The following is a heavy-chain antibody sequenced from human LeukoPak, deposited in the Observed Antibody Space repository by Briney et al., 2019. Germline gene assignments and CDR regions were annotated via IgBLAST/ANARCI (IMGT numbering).Heavy chain of an antibody. CDR1: GGSITSDNW. J-gene: IGHJ6*02. CDR2: IYHSGST. V-gene: IGHV4-4*02. Sequence: PSGTLSLTCAVSGGSITSDNWWTWVRQPPGKGLEWIGAIYHSGSTDYNPSLKSRVTISVDKSKNQFSLRLNSVTAADTAVYFCVRDRDGMGVWGQGTTVTVSS. CDR3: VRDRDGMGV.